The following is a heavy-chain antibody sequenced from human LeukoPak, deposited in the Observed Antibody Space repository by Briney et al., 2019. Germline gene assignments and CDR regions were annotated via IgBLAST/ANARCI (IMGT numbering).Heavy chain of an antibody. CDR3: ARGQPLSYCSGGSCYSVWFDP. Sequence: SETLSLTCTVSGGSISSSSYYWGRIRQPPGKGLEWIGSIYYSGSTYYNPSLKSRVTISVDTSKNQFSLKLSSVTAADTAVYYCARGQPLSYCSGGSCYSVWFDPWGQGTLVTVSS. J-gene: IGHJ5*02. CDR2: IYYSGST. D-gene: IGHD2-15*01. CDR1: GGSISSSSYY. V-gene: IGHV4-39*07.